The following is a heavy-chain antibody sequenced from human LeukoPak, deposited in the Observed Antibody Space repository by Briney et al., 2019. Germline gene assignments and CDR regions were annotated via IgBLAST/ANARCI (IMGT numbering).Heavy chain of an antibody. Sequence: SETLSLTCTVSGGSISSGTYYWGWIRQPPGKGLEWVGNVYYSGSTYYNPSLKSRVTISVDTSKRYFSLKLTSVTAADTAVYYCARGSYDVLTGYSTLGEYWGQGTLVTVSS. CDR3: ARGSYDVLTGYSTLGEY. CDR1: GGSISSGTYY. V-gene: IGHV4-39*02. D-gene: IGHD3-9*01. J-gene: IGHJ4*02. CDR2: VYYSGST.